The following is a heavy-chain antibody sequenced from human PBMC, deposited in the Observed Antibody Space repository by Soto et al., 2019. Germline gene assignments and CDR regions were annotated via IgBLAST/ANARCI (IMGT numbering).Heavy chain of an antibody. J-gene: IGHJ2*01. Sequence: QVQLVQSGAEVKKPGSSVKVSCKASGGTFSSYTISWVRQAPGQGLEWMGRIIPILGIANYAQKFQGRVTITADKSTSTAYMELSSLRSEDTAVYYCARAPYGGNINWYFDLWGRGTLVTVSS. CDR3: ARAPYGGNINWYFDL. CDR2: IIPILGIA. V-gene: IGHV1-69*02. D-gene: IGHD4-17*01. CDR1: GGTFSSYT.